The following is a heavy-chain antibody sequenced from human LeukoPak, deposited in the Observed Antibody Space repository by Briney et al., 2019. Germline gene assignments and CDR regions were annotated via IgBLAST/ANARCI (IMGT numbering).Heavy chain of an antibody. CDR1: GGSISSYY. D-gene: IGHD5-12*01. CDR2: IYYSGST. CDR3: ARGRGYSPNWFDP. J-gene: IGHJ5*02. V-gene: IGHV4-39*01. Sequence: SETLSLTCTVSGGSISSYYWGWIRQPPGKGLEWIGSIYYSGSTYYNPSLKSRVTISVDTSKNQFSLKLSSVTAADTAVYYCARGRGYSPNWFDPWGQGTLVTVSS.